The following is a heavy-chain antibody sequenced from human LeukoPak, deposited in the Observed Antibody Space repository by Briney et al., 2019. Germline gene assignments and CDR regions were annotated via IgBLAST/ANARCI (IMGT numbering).Heavy chain of an antibody. CDR2: INPDSGGT. J-gene: IGHJ4*02. D-gene: IGHD6-19*01. CDR3: ARDRQQWLGYYFDY. CDR1: EYTFTGYY. Sequence: ASVKVSCKASEYTFTGYYMHWVRQAPGQGLEWMGWINPDSGGTNYAQKFQGRVTMTRDTSISTAYMELSRLRSDDTAVYYCARDRQQWLGYYFDYWGQGTLVTVSS. V-gene: IGHV1-2*02.